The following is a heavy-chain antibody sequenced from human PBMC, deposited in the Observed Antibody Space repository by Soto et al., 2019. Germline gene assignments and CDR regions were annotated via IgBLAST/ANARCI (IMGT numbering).Heavy chain of an antibody. V-gene: IGHV2-5*02. Sequence: QITLKEAGPTLVKPTQTLTLTCSFSGFSLITSGVGVGWIRQPPGKALEGLALIYWDDDTGYSTSLRNRLTITKDTSRKQVVLTMTNMDPADTATYYCAHTMAPRIFDSWGQGTLVTVSS. J-gene: IGHJ4*02. CDR1: GFSLITSGVG. CDR2: IYWDDDT. CDR3: AHTMAPRIFDS.